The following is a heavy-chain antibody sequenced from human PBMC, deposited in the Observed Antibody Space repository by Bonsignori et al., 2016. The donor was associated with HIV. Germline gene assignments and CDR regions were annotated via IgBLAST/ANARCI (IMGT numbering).Heavy chain of an antibody. J-gene: IGHJ3*02. CDR3: TARGDAFDM. V-gene: IGHV3-15*01. CDR2: IKSKTDGGTT. Sequence: VRQMPGKGLEWVGRIKSKTDGGTTDYAAPVKGRFTILRDDSKNTLYLQMNSLKTEDTAVYYCTARGDAFDMWGQGTMVTVSS.